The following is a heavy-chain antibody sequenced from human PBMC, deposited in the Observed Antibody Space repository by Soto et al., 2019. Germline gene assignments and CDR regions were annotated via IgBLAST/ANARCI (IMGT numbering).Heavy chain of an antibody. CDR2: ISGSGGST. CDR3: ARDSSGWYGGWFDP. V-gene: IGHV3-23*01. J-gene: IGHJ5*02. Sequence: PGGSLRLSCAASGLTFISYAMSWVRQATGKGLEWVSAISGSGGSTYYADSVKGRFTISRDNSKNTLYLQMNSLRAEDTAVYYCARDSSGWYGGWFDPWGQGTLVTVSS. CDR1: GLTFISYA. D-gene: IGHD6-19*01.